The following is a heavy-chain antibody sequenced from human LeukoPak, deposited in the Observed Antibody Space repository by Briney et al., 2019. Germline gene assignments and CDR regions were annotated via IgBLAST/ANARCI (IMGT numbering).Heavy chain of an antibody. Sequence: ASVKVSCKPSGGTFSSYGISWVRQAPGQGLEWMGGIILLSGKANYAQEFQGRVTITTDESTGTAFMELSSLRSEDTAVYFCARVKYSGYFYYMDVWGKGTTVTVSS. V-gene: IGHV1-69*05. CDR3: ARVKYSGYFYYMDV. D-gene: IGHD1-26*01. CDR1: GGTFSSYG. J-gene: IGHJ6*03. CDR2: IILLSGKA.